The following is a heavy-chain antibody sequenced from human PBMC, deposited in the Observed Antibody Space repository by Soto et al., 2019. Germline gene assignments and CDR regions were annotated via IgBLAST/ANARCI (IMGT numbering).Heavy chain of an antibody. D-gene: IGHD3-3*01. J-gene: IGHJ6*03. CDR2: FDPEDGET. V-gene: IGHV1-24*01. CDR1: GYTLTELS. Sequence: ASVKVSCKVSGYTLTELSMHWVRQAPGKGLEWMGGFDPEDGETIYAQKFQGRVTMTRDTSTSTVYMELSSLGSEDTAVYYCARGTEDYDFWSGYYTVTYYYYYMDVWGKGTTDTVSS. CDR3: ARGTEDYDFWSGYYTVTYYYYYMDV.